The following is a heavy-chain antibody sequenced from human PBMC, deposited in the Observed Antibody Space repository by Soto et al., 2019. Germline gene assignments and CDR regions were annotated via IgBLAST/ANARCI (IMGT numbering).Heavy chain of an antibody. CDR2: INSDGSST. CDR3: ARDRWGGGRDMDV. V-gene: IGHV3-74*01. J-gene: IGHJ6*02. CDR1: GFTFSTYW. Sequence: GGSLRLSCAASGFTFSTYWIHWVRQAPGKGLVWVSRINSDGSSTNYADSVKGRFTISRDNAKDTLFLQMNSLRAEDTAVYYCARDRWGGGRDMDVWGQGTTVTVSS. D-gene: IGHD3-10*01.